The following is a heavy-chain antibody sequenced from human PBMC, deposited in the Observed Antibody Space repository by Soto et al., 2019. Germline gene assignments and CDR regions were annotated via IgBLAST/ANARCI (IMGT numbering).Heavy chain of an antibody. Sequence: QVQLQESGPGLVKPSQTLSLTSTVSSGSISSGGYYWSWIRQHPGKGLEWIGYIYYSGSTYYNPSLNGRVTVSVDTSKNQFSLKLSSVTAAATAVYYCARRDSGYADYMDVWGKGTTVTVSS. D-gene: IGHD5-12*01. J-gene: IGHJ6*03. CDR1: SGSISSGGYY. CDR3: ARRDSGYADYMDV. CDR2: IYYSGST. V-gene: IGHV4-31*03.